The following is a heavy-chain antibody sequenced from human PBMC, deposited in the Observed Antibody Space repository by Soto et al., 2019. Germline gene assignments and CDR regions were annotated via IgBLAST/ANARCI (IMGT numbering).Heavy chain of an antibody. CDR3: ARDSCYYDSCILGY. CDR1: GGTFSSYA. Sequence: QVQLVQSGAEVKKPGSSVKVSCKASGGTFSSYAISWVRQAPGQGLGWMGGIIPIFGTANYAQKLQGRVTITADKSTSTAYMELSSLRSDDTAVYYCARDSCYYDSCILGYWGQGTLVTVSS. CDR2: IIPIFGTA. D-gene: IGHD3-10*01. V-gene: IGHV1-69*06. J-gene: IGHJ4*02.